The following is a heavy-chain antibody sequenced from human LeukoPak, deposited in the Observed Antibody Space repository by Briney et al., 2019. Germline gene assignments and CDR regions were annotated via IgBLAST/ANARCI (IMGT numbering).Heavy chain of an antibody. CDR3: ARDRGITGTTSAFDI. Sequence: ASVKVSCKASGYTFTGYYMHWVRQAPGQGLEWMGWISAYNGNTNYAQKLQGRVTMTTDTSTSTAYMELRSLRSDDTAVYYCARDRGITGTTSAFDIWGQGTMVTVSS. V-gene: IGHV1-18*04. J-gene: IGHJ3*02. D-gene: IGHD1/OR15-1a*01. CDR2: ISAYNGNT. CDR1: GYTFTGYY.